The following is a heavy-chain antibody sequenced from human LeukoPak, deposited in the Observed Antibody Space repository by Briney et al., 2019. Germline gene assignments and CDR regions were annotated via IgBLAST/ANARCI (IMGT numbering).Heavy chain of an antibody. V-gene: IGHV1-46*01. J-gene: IGHJ5*02. CDR1: GYIFTSYY. D-gene: IGHD5/OR15-5a*01. CDR2: INPSGGST. Sequence: EASVKVSCKASGYIFTSYYMHWVRQAPGQGLEWMGIINPSGGSTSYAQKFQGRVTMTRDTSTSTVYMELSSLRSEDTAVYYCARQVYDVGFDPWGQGTLVTVSS. CDR3: ARQVYDVGFDP.